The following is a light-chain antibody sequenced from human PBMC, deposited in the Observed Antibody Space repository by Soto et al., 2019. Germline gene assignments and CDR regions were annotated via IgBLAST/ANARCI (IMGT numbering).Light chain of an antibody. V-gene: IGKV3-11*01. CDR1: QSVSSY. Sequence: ECVFTQSPATLSSSQGERATLSCSASQSVSSYLAWYQQKPGQAPRLLIYDASNRATGIPARFSGSGSGTDFTLTISSLQSEDFAIYYCQQYNNGPPWTFGQGTKVDIK. CDR3: QQYNNGPPWT. J-gene: IGKJ1*01. CDR2: DAS.